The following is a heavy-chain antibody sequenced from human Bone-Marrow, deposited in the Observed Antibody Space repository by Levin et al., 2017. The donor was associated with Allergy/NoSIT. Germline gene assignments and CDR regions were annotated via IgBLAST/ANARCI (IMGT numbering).Heavy chain of an antibody. V-gene: IGHV4-30-2*01. Sequence: SETLSLTCAVSGGSISSGGYSWSWIRQPPGKGLEWIGYIYHSGSTYYNPSLKSRVTISVDRSKNQFSLKLSSVTAADTAVYYCARVKGGVGDYGDYWYYFDYWGQGTLVTVSS. D-gene: IGHD4-17*01. CDR1: GGSISSGGYS. CDR2: IYHSGST. CDR3: ARVKGGVGDYGDYWYYFDY. J-gene: IGHJ4*02.